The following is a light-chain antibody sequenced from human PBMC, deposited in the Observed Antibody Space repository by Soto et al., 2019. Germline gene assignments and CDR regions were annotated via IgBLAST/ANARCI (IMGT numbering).Light chain of an antibody. Sequence: QSVLTQPASVSGSPGQSITISCTGTSSDVGGYNHVSWYQQHPGKAPKVMMYDVSNRPSGVSNRFSGSKSGNTASLTISGLQAEDEADYYCSSYTSSSTYVFGTGTKLTVL. J-gene: IGLJ1*01. CDR2: DVS. CDR1: SSDVGGYNH. V-gene: IGLV2-14*01. CDR3: SSYTSSSTYV.